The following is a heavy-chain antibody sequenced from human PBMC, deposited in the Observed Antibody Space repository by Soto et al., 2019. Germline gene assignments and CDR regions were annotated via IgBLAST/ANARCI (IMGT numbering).Heavy chain of an antibody. CDR1: GGTFSRYA. D-gene: IGHD4-17*01. V-gene: IGHV1-69*12. CDR3: ARDSPDYGDDDYYYCMDV. J-gene: IGHJ6*01. Sequence: QVQLVQSGAEVKKPGSSVKVSCKASGGTFSRYAISWVRQAPGQGLEWMGGIIPIFGTANYAQKFQGRVTMTAYDSTSTAYMERSSLRSEDTAVYYCARDSPDYGDDDYYYCMDVWGRGSTVTVAS. CDR2: IIPIFGTA.